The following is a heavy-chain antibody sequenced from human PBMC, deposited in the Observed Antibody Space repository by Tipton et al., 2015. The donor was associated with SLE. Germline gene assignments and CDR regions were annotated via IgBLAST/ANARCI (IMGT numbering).Heavy chain of an antibody. CDR2: IGGSGVST. D-gene: IGHD4-17*01. Sequence: SLRLSCAASGFTFSTYAMTWVRQAPGKGLEWVSSIGGSGVSTYYADSVEGRFTISRDNSKNTLYLEMDSLRGDDTAVYYCAKDWSDYDYGERFDHWGQGTLVTVSS. J-gene: IGHJ4*02. CDR1: GFTFSTYA. CDR3: AKDWSDYDYGERFDH. V-gene: IGHV3-23*01.